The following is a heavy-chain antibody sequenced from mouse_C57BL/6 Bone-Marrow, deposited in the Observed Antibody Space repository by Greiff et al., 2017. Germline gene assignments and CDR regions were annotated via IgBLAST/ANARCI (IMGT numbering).Heavy chain of an antibody. CDR1: GYSITSGYY. CDR2: ISYDGSN. Sequence: EVKLMESGPGLVKPSQSLSLTCSVTGYSITSGYYWNWIRQFPGNKLEWMGYISYDGSNNYNPSLKNRISITRDTSKNQFFLKLNSVTTEDTATYYCARALRYGVAYWRQGTRVTVSA. V-gene: IGHV3-6*01. CDR3: ARALRYGVAY. J-gene: IGHJ3*01. D-gene: IGHD1-1*01.